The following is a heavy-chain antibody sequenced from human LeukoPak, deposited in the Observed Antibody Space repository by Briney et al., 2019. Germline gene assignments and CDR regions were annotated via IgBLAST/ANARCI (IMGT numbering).Heavy chain of an antibody. J-gene: IGHJ6*02. D-gene: IGHD6-19*01. CDR3: ARGPYSSGWYYYYGMDV. Sequence: SETLSLTCAVYGGSFSGYYWSWIRQPPGKGLEWIGEINHSGSTNYNPSLKSRVTISVDTSKNQFSLKLSSVTAADTAVYYCARGPYSSGWYYYYGMDVWGQGTTVTVPS. V-gene: IGHV4-34*01. CDR1: GGSFSGYY. CDR2: INHSGST.